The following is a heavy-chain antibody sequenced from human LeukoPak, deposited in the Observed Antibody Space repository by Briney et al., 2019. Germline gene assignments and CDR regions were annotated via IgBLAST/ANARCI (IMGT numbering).Heavy chain of an antibody. J-gene: IGHJ4*02. CDR3: ARPVRCSATTCTGPFDY. Sequence: ETLSLTCAVYGESFRGYYWTWIRQTPGKGLEWIGEIDHIGRTTYNPSLKSRVTISVDTSKNQFSLRLTSVTASDTAVYYCARPVRCSATTCTGPFDYWGQGTLVTVSS. CDR2: IDHIGRT. CDR1: GESFRGYY. V-gene: IGHV4-34*01. D-gene: IGHD6-19*01.